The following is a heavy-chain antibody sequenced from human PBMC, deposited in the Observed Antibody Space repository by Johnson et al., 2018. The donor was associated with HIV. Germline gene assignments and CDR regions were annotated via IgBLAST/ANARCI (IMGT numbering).Heavy chain of an antibody. D-gene: IGHD2-2*01. J-gene: IGHJ3*02. CDR3: AKDGSDIVVVPAAPDAFDI. V-gene: IGHV3-23*01. Sequence: KGRFTISRDNSKNTLYLQMNSLRAEDTAVYYCAKDGSDIVVVPAAPDAFDIWGQGTMVTVSS.